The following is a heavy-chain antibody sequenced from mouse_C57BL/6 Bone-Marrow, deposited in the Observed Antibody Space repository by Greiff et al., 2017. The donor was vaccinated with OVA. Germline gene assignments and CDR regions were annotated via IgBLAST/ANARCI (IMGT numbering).Heavy chain of an antibody. CDR2: INPNYGTT. D-gene: IGHD1-1*01. V-gene: IGHV1-39*01. Sequence: VQLKESGPELVKPGASVKISCKASGYSFTDYNMDWVKQSNGKSLEWIGVINPNYGTTSYNQKFKGKATLTVDQSSSTAYMQLNSLTSEDSAVYYCARFYYGSSYEAMDYWGQGTSVTVSS. CDR3: ARFYYGSSYEAMDY. CDR1: GYSFTDYN. J-gene: IGHJ4*01.